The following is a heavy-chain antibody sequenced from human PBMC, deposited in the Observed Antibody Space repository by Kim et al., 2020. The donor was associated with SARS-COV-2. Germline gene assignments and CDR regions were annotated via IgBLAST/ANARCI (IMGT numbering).Heavy chain of an antibody. Sequence: GSSNYNPPRKSRVGISKDPSKNQFSLKLTSVTAADTAMYYCAGGVHTLSDDWGQGTLVTVSS. CDR2: GSS. V-gene: IGHV4-59*09. CDR3: AGGVHTLSDD. D-gene: IGHD2-2*02. J-gene: IGHJ4*02.